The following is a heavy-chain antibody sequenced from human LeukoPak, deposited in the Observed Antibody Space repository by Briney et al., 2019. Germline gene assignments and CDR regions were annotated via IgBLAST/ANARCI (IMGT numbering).Heavy chain of an antibody. D-gene: IGHD6-13*01. J-gene: IGHJ6*03. CDR2: IYHSGST. V-gene: IGHV4-38-2*02. CDR1: GYSISSGYY. CDR3: ARVRYSSSWYHNYYYYMDV. Sequence: SETLSLTCTVSGYSISSGYYWGWIRQPPGKGLEWIGSIYHSGSTYYNPSLKSRVTISVDTSKNQFSLKLSSVTAADTAVYYCARVRYSSSWYHNYYYYMDVWGKGTTVTVSS.